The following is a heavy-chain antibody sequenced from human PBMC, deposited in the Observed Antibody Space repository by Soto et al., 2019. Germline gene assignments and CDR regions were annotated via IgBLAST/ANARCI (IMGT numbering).Heavy chain of an antibody. CDR2: TYYRSKWYN. V-gene: IGHV6-1*01. CDR1: GDSVSSNSAA. D-gene: IGHD6-13*01. Sequence: SQTLSLTCAISGDSVSSNSAAWNWIRRSQSKGLEWLGRTYYRSKWYNDYAVSVKSRITINPDTSKNQFSLQLNSVTPEYTAVYYCARQQEILAAAFDYWGQGTLVTVSS. J-gene: IGHJ4*02. CDR3: ARQQEILAAAFDY.